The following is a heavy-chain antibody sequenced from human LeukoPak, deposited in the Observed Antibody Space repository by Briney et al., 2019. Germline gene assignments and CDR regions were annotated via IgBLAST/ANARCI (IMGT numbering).Heavy chain of an antibody. Sequence: SETLSLTCPVSGVSISSITYYWSWIRQPAGKGLEWIGRFYTSGSTNYNPSLKSRVTISVDTSKNQFSLNLRSVTAADTAVYYCAREDITMVRGVMYNWFDPWGQGTLVTVSS. CDR3: AREDITMVRGVMYNWFDP. CDR1: GVSISSITYY. CDR2: FYTSGST. D-gene: IGHD3-10*01. V-gene: IGHV4-61*02. J-gene: IGHJ5*02.